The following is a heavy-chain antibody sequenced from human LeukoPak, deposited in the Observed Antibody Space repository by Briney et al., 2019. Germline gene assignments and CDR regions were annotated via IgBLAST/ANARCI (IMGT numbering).Heavy chain of an antibody. CDR3: ATGGGWVPSFGVVTHIDV. J-gene: IGHJ6*03. CDR1: GFTFSGYW. Sequence: QTGGSLRLSCAASGFTFSGYWMHWVRQGPEKGLELVSRIDNDGHGILYADSVKGRFTTSRDNAKNTLYLQMNSLRFEDMAVYYCATGGGWVPSFGVVTHIDVWGKGTTVTVSS. V-gene: IGHV3-74*03. D-gene: IGHD3-3*01. CDR2: IDNDGHGI.